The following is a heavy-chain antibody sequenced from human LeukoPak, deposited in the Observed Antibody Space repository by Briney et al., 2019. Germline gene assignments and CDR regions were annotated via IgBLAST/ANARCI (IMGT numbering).Heavy chain of an antibody. CDR1: GGSISSGGYY. Sequence: SETLPLTCTVSGGSISSGGYYWSWIRQHPGKGLEWIGYIYYSGSSYYNPSLKSRVSISVDTSKNQFSLRLSSVTAADTAVYYCARGLYTYYYDSRPHRGSYYFDYWGQGTLVTVSS. CDR3: ARGLYTYYYDSRPHRGSYYFDY. J-gene: IGHJ4*02. D-gene: IGHD3-22*01. V-gene: IGHV4-31*03. CDR2: IYYSGSS.